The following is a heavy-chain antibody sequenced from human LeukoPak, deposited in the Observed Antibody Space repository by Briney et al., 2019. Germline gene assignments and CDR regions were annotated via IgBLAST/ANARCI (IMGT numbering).Heavy chain of an antibody. CDR1: GFTFSSYA. CDR2: ISGSGGST. D-gene: IGHD2-15*01. Sequence: GGSLRLSCAASGFTFSSYAMSWVRQAPGKGLEWVSAISGSGGSTHYADSVKGRFTISRDNSKNTLYLQMNSLRAEDTAVYYCAKGDSGGSCYSPCYYWGQGTLVTVSS. CDR3: AKGDSGGSCYSPCYY. J-gene: IGHJ4*02. V-gene: IGHV3-23*01.